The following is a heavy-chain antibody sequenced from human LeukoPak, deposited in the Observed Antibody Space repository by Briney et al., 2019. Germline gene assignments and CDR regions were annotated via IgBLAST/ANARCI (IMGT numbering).Heavy chain of an antibody. CDR1: GFTFTNAW. CDR2: IKSKTDGGTT. Sequence: GGSLRLTCAASGFTFTNAWMSWVRQAPGKGLEWIGRIKSKTDGGTTDYAAPVKGRFTITRDDSENTLYQQMNSLKTEDTAVYFCTTETNWYFDLWGRGTLVTVSS. CDR3: TTETNWYFDL. J-gene: IGHJ2*01. D-gene: IGHD1-1*01. V-gene: IGHV3-15*01.